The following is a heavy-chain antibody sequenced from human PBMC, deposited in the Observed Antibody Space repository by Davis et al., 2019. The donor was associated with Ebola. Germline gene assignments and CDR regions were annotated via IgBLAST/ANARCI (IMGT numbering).Heavy chain of an antibody. CDR1: GGTFSSYA. D-gene: IGHD3-3*01. CDR3: AGTVLRFLEWLFHFDY. CDR2: IIPIFGTA. V-gene: IGHV1-69*13. J-gene: IGHJ4*02. Sequence: AASVKVSCKASGGTFSSYAISWVRQAPGQGLEWMGGIIPIFGTANYAQKFQGRVTITADESTSTAYMELSSLRSEDTAVYYCAGTVLRFLEWLFHFDYWGQGTLVTVSS.